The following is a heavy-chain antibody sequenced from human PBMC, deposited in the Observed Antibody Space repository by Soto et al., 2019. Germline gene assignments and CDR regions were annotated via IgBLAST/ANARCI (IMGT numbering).Heavy chain of an antibody. CDR3: ARSYYDRSDYYFAS. J-gene: IGHJ4*02. CDR1: GYSFTNYW. Sequence: PGESLKISCKTSGYSFTNYWIGWVRQMPGKGLEWMGIIYPGDSDTRYSPSFQGQVTISVDKSISTAYLQWSSLQASDTAMYYCARSYYDRSDYYFASWGQGTQVTVSS. D-gene: IGHD3-22*01. CDR2: IYPGDSDT. V-gene: IGHV5-51*01.